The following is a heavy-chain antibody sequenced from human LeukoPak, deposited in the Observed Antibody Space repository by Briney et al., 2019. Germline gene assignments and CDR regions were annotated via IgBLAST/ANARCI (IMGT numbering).Heavy chain of an antibody. CDR1: GGSISSGDYY. D-gene: IGHD3-10*01. Sequence: NPSQTLSLTCTVSGGSISSGDYYWSWIRQPPGKGLEWNGYIYYSGSTYYNPSLKSRVTISVDTSKNQFSLKLSSVTAADTAVYYCARLYYYGSGLPAFDYWGQGTLVTVSS. V-gene: IGHV4-30-4*01. CDR3: ARLYYYGSGLPAFDY. J-gene: IGHJ4*02. CDR2: IYYSGST.